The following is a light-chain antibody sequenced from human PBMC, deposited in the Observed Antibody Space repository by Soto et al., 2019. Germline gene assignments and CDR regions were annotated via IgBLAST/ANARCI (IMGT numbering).Light chain of an antibody. CDR3: QQSYSSPPT. V-gene: IGKV1-39*01. CDR1: QSVSGW. CDR2: AAS. Sequence: DIQTTQSPSTLSASVGDTVTVPFRASQSVSGWLAWYQKKPGKAPKLLIFAASSLQSGVPSRVSGSRSGPDFTLTISSLQPEDFATYYGQQSYSSPPTFGQGTKVDIK. J-gene: IGKJ1*01.